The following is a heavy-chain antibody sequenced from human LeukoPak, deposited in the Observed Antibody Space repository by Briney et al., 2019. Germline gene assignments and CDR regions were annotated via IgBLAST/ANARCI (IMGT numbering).Heavy chain of an antibody. CDR1: GGTFSSYA. J-gene: IGHJ5*02. V-gene: IGHV1-69*13. Sequence: SVKVSCKASGGTFSSYAISWVRQAPGQGLEWMGGIIRIFGTANYAQKFQGRVTITADESTSTAYMELSSLRSEDTAVYYCAREVDFWSGYYNSYNWFDPWGQGTLVTVSS. CDR3: AREVDFWSGYYNSYNWFDP. D-gene: IGHD3-3*01. CDR2: IIRIFGTA.